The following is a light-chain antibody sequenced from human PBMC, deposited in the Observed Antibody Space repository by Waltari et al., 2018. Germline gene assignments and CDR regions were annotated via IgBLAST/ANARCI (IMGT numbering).Light chain of an antibody. V-gene: IGKV3-20*01. CDR3: QQYGSSAFT. Sequence: EIVLTQSPGTLSLSPGERATLSCRASQSVSSNYLAWYQQNPRQAPRLHIYGASSRATGIPDRFSGSGSETYFTHTISRLEPEDFAVYYCQQYGSSAFTFGPGTKVDIK. CDR1: QSVSSNY. J-gene: IGKJ3*01. CDR2: GAS.